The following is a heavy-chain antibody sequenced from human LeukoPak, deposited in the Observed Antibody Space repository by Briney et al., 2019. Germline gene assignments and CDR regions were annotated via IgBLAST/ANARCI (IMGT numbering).Heavy chain of an antibody. J-gene: IGHJ4*02. Sequence: PGGSLRLSCAASGFTFSNYAMSWVRQAPGKGLEWVSAISGSGDFTYYADSVKGRFTISRDNSRNTLSLQMNSLRADDTAVSYCAKCTAGNAHYPIDYWGQGALVTVSS. D-gene: IGHD3-10*01. CDR2: ISGSGDFT. V-gene: IGHV3-23*01. CDR1: GFTFSNYA. CDR3: AKCTAGNAHYPIDY.